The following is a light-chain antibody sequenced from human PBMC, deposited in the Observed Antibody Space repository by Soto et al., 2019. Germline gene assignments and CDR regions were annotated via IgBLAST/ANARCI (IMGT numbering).Light chain of an antibody. V-gene: IGKV3-20*01. Sequence: EIVLTQSPGTLSLSPGEGATLSCRASQSFSSSYLAWYQQKPGQAPRLLICGASSRATGIPYRFSGSGAGTDFTLTIIRLEPEDFAVYYCQQYGSSPPITFGQGTRLEI. CDR2: GAS. J-gene: IGKJ5*01. CDR1: QSFSSSY. CDR3: QQYGSSPPIT.